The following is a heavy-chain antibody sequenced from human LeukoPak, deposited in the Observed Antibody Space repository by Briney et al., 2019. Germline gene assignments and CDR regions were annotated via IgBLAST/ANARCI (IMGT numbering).Heavy chain of an antibody. D-gene: IGHD4-11*01. Sequence: GGSLRLSCAASGFTFTSYSMNWVRQAPGKGLEWVSTISGGGGSTYYADSVKGRFSISKDISKNTLSLQMNSLRAEDTAVYSCATGGNFYYSHWGQGTLVTVSS. J-gene: IGHJ1*01. CDR2: ISGGGGST. V-gene: IGHV3-23*01. CDR1: GFTFTSYS. CDR3: ATGGNFYYSH.